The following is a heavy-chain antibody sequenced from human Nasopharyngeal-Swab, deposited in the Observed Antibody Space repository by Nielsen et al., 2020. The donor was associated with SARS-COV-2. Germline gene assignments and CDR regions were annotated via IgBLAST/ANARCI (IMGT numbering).Heavy chain of an antibody. CDR3: ARAGPLRYFDWLHNWFDP. D-gene: IGHD3-9*01. Sequence: LRLSCTGSGGSISSGDYYWSWIRQPPGKGLEWIGYIYYSGSTYYNPSLKSRVTISVDTSKNQFSLKLSSVTAADTAVYYCARAGPLRYFDWLHNWFDPWGQGTLVTVSS. CDR2: IYYSGST. V-gene: IGHV4-30-4*01. J-gene: IGHJ5*02. CDR1: GGSISSGDYY.